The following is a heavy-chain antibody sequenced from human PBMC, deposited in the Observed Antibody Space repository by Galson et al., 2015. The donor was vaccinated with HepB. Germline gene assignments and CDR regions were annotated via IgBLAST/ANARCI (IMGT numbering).Heavy chain of an antibody. V-gene: IGHV4-39*07. CDR3: ARVVVPENWFDP. Sequence: ETLSLTCTVSGGSISSSSYCWGWIRQPPGKGLEWIGSIYYSGSTNYNPSLKSRVTISVDTSKNQFSLKLSSVTAADTAVYYCARVVVPENWFDPWGQGTLVTVSS. CDR1: GGSISSSSYC. D-gene: IGHD2-2*01. CDR2: IYYSGST. J-gene: IGHJ5*02.